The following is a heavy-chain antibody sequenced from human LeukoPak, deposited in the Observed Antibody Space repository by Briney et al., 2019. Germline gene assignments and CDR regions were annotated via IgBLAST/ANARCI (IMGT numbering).Heavy chain of an antibody. V-gene: IGHV3-30*02. CDR2: IRYDGSNK. J-gene: IGHJ4*02. CDR1: GFTFSSYG. Sequence: GGSLRLSCAASGFTFSSYGMHWVRQAPGKGLEWVAFIRYDGSNKYYADSVKGRFTISRDNSKNTLYLQMNSLRAEDTAAYYCAKGGGIVGAATDYWGQGTLVTVSS. D-gene: IGHD1-26*01. CDR3: AKGGGIVGAATDY.